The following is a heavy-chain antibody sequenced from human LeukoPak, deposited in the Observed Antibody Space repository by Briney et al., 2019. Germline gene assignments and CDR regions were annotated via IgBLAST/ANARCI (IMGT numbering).Heavy chain of an antibody. V-gene: IGHV1-2*06. J-gene: IGHJ4*02. Sequence: GASVKVSCKASGGTFSSYAISWVRQAPGQGLEWMGRINSNSGDTNYAQESQGRVTMTRDTSITTAQMELSGLKSDDTAVYYCARDLASTPYWELDYWGQGTLLTVSS. CDR3: ARDLASTPYWELDY. D-gene: IGHD1-26*01. CDR2: INSNSGDT. CDR1: GGTFSSYA.